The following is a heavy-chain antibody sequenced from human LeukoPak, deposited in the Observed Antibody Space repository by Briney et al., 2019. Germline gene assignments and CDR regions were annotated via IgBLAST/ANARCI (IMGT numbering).Heavy chain of an antibody. V-gene: IGHV3-48*03. J-gene: IGHJ4*02. D-gene: IGHD4-11*01. CDR2: VSGSGSEI. CDR1: GFTFNNFE. Sequence: TGGSLRLSCAASGFTFNNFEMNWVRQAPGKGLEWVSYVSGSGSEIHYGDSVKGRFTISRDNAKRSLYLQMNSLRAEDTAVYYCAGTTVSKKYYFDYWGQGTLVTVSS. CDR3: AGTTVSKKYYFDY.